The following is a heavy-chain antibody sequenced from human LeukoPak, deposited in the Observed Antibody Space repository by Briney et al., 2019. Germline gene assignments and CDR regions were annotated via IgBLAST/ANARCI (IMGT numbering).Heavy chain of an antibody. CDR2: INPNSGGT. CDR3: ARGMVRGVICVWSFDY. Sequence: GASVKVSCKASGYTFTGYYMHWVRQAPGQGLEWVGWINPNSGGTNYAQKFQGRVTMTRDTSISTAYMELSRLRSDDTAVYYCARGMVRGVICVWSFDYWGQGTLVTVSS. CDR1: GYTFTGYY. V-gene: IGHV1-2*02. J-gene: IGHJ4*02. D-gene: IGHD3-10*01.